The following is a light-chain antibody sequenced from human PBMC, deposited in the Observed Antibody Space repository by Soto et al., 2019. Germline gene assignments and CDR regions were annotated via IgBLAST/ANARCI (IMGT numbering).Light chain of an antibody. Sequence: IVLTRSPGTLSLSPGERATLSCRASQSVSSSYFAWYQQKPGQAPRLLIYDASNRATGIPARFSGSGSVTDFTLTISSLEPEDFAVYYCQPSSNWATFGPGTKVDI. CDR3: QPSSNWAT. CDR2: DAS. J-gene: IGKJ3*01. CDR1: QSVSSSY. V-gene: IGKV3D-20*02.